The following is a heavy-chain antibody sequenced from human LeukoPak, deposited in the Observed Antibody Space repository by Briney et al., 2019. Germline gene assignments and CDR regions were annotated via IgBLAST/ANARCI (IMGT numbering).Heavy chain of an antibody. J-gene: IGHJ6*02. D-gene: IGHD3-3*01. CDR2: IIPILGIA. CDR3: ARDPRITIFGVVTNYYYYGMDV. V-gene: IGHV1-69*04. CDR1: GGTFSSYA. Sequence: ASVKVSCKASGGTFSSYAIRWVRQAPGQGLEWMGRIIPILGIANYAQKFQGRVTITADKSTSTAYMELSSLRSEDTAVYYCARDPRITIFGVVTNYYYYGMDVWGQGTTVTVSS.